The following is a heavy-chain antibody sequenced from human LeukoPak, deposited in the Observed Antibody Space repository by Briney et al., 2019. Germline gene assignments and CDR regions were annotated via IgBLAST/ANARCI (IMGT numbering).Heavy chain of an antibody. CDR1: GFTLSNSW. J-gene: IGHJ4*02. V-gene: IGHV3-74*01. CDR2: INMDGSTT. CDR3: VRSVSGWYGFFDY. D-gene: IGHD6-19*01. Sequence: PGGSLRLSCVASGFTLSNSWMHWVRQAPGKGLVWVSRINMDGSTTNYADSVRGRFTISRDNAKNTLHLQMNSLRVEDTAVYYCVRSVSGWYGFFDYWGQGTLVTLSS.